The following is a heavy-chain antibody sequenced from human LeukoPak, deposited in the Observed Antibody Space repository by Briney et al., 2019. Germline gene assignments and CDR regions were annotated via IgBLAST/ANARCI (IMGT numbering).Heavy chain of an antibody. V-gene: IGHV3-23*01. D-gene: IGHD2-2*01. CDR1: GFTFSSYA. Sequence: PGGSLRLSCAASGFTFSSYAMSWVRQAPGKGLEWVSAISGSGGSTYYADSVKGRFTISRDNSKNTLYLQMNSLRAEDTAVYYCAKSREYKPYYYYYYGMDVWGQGTTVTVSS. J-gene: IGHJ6*02. CDR2: ISGSGGST. CDR3: AKSREYKPYYYYYYGMDV.